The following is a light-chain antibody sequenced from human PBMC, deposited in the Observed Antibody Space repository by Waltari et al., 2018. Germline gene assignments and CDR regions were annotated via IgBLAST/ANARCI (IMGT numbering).Light chain of an antibody. CDR3: MQATNWPLT. CDR2: KVS. CDR1: QSLVHTDGHTY. V-gene: IGKV2-30*02. J-gene: IGKJ1*01. Sequence: DVVMTQSPLSLPVSLGQPAPISCRSSQSLVHTDGHTYLNWFQQRPGQSPRRLIYKVSNRDSGVPDRFSGSGSDTAFTLKISRVEAEDVGIYYCMQATNWPLTFGQGTKVEIQ.